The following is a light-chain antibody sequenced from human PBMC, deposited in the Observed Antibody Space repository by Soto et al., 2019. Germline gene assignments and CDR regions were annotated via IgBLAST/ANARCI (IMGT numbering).Light chain of an antibody. CDR3: QQSYSTLYT. J-gene: IGKJ2*01. CDR2: AAS. CDR1: QTISIY. V-gene: IGKV1-39*01. Sequence: DIQMTQSPSSLSASVGDRVTITCRASQTISIYLNWYQQKPGKAPKLLIYAASSLQSGVPSRFSGSGSVTDFTLTISSLQPEDFATYYCQQSYSTLYTFGQGTKLEIK.